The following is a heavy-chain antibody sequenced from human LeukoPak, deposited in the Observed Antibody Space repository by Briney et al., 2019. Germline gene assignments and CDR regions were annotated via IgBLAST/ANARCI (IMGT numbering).Heavy chain of an antibody. CDR3: ARQGLDYYYYGMDV. CDR2: IYYSGST. CDR1: GGSISSGGYY. Sequence: SQTLSLTCTVSGGSISSGGYYWSWIRQHPGKGLEWIGYIYYSGSTYYNPSLKSRVTISVDTSKNQFSLKLSSVTAADTAVYYCARQGLDYYYYGMDVWGQGTTVTVSS. J-gene: IGHJ6*02. D-gene: IGHD6-6*01. V-gene: IGHV4-31*03.